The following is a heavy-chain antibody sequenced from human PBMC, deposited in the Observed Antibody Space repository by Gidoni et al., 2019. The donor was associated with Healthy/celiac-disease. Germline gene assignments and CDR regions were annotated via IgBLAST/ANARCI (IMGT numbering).Heavy chain of an antibody. CDR2: ISWNSGSI. J-gene: IGHJ4*02. CDR3: AKDGVWFGELLYYFDY. Sequence: DVQLVESGGGLVQPGRSLRLSCAASGFTLVDYAMHWVRQAPGKGLEWVSGISWNSGSIGYADSVKGRFTISRDNAKNSLYLQMNSLRAEDTALYYCAKDGVWFGELLYYFDYWGQGTLVTVSS. CDR1: GFTLVDYA. V-gene: IGHV3-9*01. D-gene: IGHD3-10*01.